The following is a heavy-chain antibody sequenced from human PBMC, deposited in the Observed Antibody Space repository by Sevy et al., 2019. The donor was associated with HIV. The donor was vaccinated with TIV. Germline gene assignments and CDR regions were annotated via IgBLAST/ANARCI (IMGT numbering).Heavy chain of an antibody. CDR2: INPSGSST. J-gene: IGHJ4*02. D-gene: IGHD5-12*01. V-gene: IGHV1-46*01. CDR3: SGGGEGGYNTPQGDY. CDR1: GYTFTTYY. Sequence: ASVKVSCKASGYTFTTYYMHWVRQAPGQGLEWMGIINPSGSSTTYAQKFQDRVIMTRDTSISTVYLELTSLKSEDTAGYYCSGGGEGGYNTPQGDYWGQGTLVTVSS.